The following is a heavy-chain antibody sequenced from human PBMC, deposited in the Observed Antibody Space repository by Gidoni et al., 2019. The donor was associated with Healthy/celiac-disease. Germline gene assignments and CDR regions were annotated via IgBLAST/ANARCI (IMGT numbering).Heavy chain of an antibody. CDR3: AKEDYGDYVAWGWGAFDI. J-gene: IGHJ3*02. CDR1: GFTLSSYA. D-gene: IGHD4-17*01. Sequence: EVQLVESGGGLVQPGGSLRRPGAASGFTLSSYAMSWVRQAPGKGLEWVSAISGSGGSTYYADSVKGRFTISRDNSKNTLYLQMNSLRAEDTAVYYCAKEDYGDYVAWGWGAFDIWGQGTMVTVSS. CDR2: ISGSGGST. V-gene: IGHV3-23*04.